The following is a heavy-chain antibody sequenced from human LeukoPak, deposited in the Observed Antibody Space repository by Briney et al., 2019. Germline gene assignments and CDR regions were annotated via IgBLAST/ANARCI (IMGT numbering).Heavy chain of an antibody. D-gene: IGHD3-10*01. Sequence: PGGSLRLSCGASGFTFSNYWMTWVRQAPGKGLEWVTFIRYDGSNKYYTESVKGRFTISRDNSKHKLYLQMNSLRVEDTAVYYCAQGGRISMLRGVQRDHYFDYWGQGTLVTVSS. V-gene: IGHV3-30*02. CDR2: IRYDGSNK. J-gene: IGHJ4*02. CDR3: AQGGRISMLRGVQRDHYFDY. CDR1: GFTFSNYW.